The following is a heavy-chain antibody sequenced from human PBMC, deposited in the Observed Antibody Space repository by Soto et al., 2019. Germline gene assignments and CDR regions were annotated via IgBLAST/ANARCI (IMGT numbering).Heavy chain of an antibody. D-gene: IGHD1-26*01. Sequence: QVQLEQSGAEVKKAGSSGKVSCKASGGRFRSHGINWVRQAPGQGLEWMGGTVPMYGTANYAQKFQCRVTITADTSTSTAYMELSSLRSEDTAVYYCARSLDVGALYSGMDVWGKGTSVTVSS. CDR3: ARSLDVGALYSGMDV. CDR1: GGRFRSHG. J-gene: IGHJ6*04. CDR2: TVPMYGTA. V-gene: IGHV1-69*06.